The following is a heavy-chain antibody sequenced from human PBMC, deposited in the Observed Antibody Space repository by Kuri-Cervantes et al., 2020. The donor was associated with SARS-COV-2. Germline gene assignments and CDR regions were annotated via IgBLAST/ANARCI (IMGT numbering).Heavy chain of an antibody. D-gene: IGHD4-17*01. J-gene: IGHJ6*02. CDR2: ISSSSSYI. V-gene: IGHV3-21*01. CDR3: ACHNDYEVVDV. CDR1: GFTLSSYS. Sequence: GESLKISCAASGFTLSSYSMNWVRQAPGKGLEWVSSISSSSSYIYYADSVKGRFTISRDNSKNTLYLQMNSLRAEDTAVYYCACHNDYEVVDVWGQGTTVTVSS.